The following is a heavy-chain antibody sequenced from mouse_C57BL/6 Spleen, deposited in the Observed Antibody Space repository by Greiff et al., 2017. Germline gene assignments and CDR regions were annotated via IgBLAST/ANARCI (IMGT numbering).Heavy chain of an antibody. J-gene: IGHJ2*01. CDR1: GYTFTSYW. D-gene: IGHD2-1*01. Sequence: VKLQQPGAELVRPGSSVKLSCKASGYTFTSYWMHWVTQRPIQGLEWIGNIDPADSETHYNQKFKDKATLTVDKSSSTAYMQLSSLTSKDSAVYYCARGEVYGNPDYWGQGTTLTVSS. CDR2: IDPADSET. V-gene: IGHV1-52*01. CDR3: ARGEVYGNPDY.